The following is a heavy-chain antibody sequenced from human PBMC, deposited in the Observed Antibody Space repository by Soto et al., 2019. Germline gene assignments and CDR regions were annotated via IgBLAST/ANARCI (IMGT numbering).Heavy chain of an antibody. D-gene: IGHD3-16*02. Sequence: PGGDLRLSRAGSWFSFNTHPMNWVRQTPGKGLEWVSSISAFDGTTYYADSVKGRFTISRDDSKTTLYLQMNSLRAEDTAVYYCSKNLTGCYLLYFWGQRSLVTVSS. CDR1: WFSFNTHP. CDR2: ISAFDGTT. CDR3: SKNLTGCYLLYF. V-gene: IGHV3-23*01. J-gene: IGHJ4*02.